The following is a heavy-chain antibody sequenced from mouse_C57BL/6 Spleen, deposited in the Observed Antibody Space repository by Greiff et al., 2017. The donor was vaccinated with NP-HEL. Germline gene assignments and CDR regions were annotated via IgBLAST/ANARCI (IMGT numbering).Heavy chain of an antibody. CDR3: ARGVLLRYQYFDY. V-gene: IGHV1-18*01. CDR2: INPNNGGT. Sequence: QLQQSGPELVKPGASVKIPCKASGYTFTDYNMDWVKQSHGKSLEWIGDINPNNGGTIYNQKFKGKATLTVDKSSSTAYMELRSLTSEDTAVYYCARGVLLRYQYFDYWGQGTTLTVSS. J-gene: IGHJ2*01. CDR1: GYTFTDYN. D-gene: IGHD1-1*01.